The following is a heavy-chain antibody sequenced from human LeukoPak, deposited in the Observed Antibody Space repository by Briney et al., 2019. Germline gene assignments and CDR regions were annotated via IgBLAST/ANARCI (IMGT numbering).Heavy chain of an antibody. Sequence: ASVKVSCKASGYTFTTYGISWVRQAPGQGLEWMGWISAYNGNTNYAQKFQGRVTMTTDTSTSTAYMELRSLRSDDTAVYYCARDQSQWLVRYFQHWGQGTLVTVSS. CDR3: ARDQSQWLVRYFQH. V-gene: IGHV1-18*01. J-gene: IGHJ1*01. CDR2: ISAYNGNT. D-gene: IGHD6-19*01. CDR1: GYTFTTYG.